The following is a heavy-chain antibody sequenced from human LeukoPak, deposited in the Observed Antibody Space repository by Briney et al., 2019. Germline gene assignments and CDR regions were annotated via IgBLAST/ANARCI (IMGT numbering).Heavy chain of an antibody. CDR2: IYTSGST. D-gene: IGHD4-4*01. CDR1: GGSISSYY. J-gene: IGHJ4*02. Sequence: SETLSLTCTVSGGSISSYYWSWIRQPAGKGLEWIGRIYTSGSTNYNPSLKSRVTMSVDTSKNQFSLKLSSVTAADTAVYYCARDEADYSNYPLVLHYFDYWGQGTLVTVSS. CDR3: ARDEADYSNYPLVLHYFDY. V-gene: IGHV4-4*07.